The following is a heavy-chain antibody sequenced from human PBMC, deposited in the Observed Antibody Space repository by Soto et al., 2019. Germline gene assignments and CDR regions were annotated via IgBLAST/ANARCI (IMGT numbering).Heavy chain of an antibody. CDR1: GYSFTSYW. J-gene: IGHJ4*02. D-gene: IGHD4-17*01. CDR3: ARHEFPDYGDEIYYFDY. Sequence: GESLKISCKGSGYSFTSYWIGWVRQMPGKGLEWMGIIYPGDSDTRYSPSFQGQVTISADKSISTAYLQWSSLKASDTAMYYCARHEFPDYGDEIYYFDYWGQGTLVTVSS. V-gene: IGHV5-51*01. CDR2: IYPGDSDT.